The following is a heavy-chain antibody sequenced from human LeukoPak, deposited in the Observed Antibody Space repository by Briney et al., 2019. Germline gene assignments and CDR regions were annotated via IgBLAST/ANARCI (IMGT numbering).Heavy chain of an antibody. D-gene: IGHD2-2*01. CDR1: GYTFTSYY. Sequence: ASVKVSCKASGYTFTSYYMHWVRQAPGQGLEWMGIINPSGGSTSYAQKFQGRVTMTRDTSTSTVYMELSSLRSEDTAVYYCASGEYCSSTSCSPRIDAFDICGQGTMVTVSS. V-gene: IGHV1-46*01. J-gene: IGHJ3*02. CDR3: ASGEYCSSTSCSPRIDAFDI. CDR2: INPSGGST.